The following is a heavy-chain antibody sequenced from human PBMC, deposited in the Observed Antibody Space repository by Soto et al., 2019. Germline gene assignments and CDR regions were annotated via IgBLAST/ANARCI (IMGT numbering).Heavy chain of an antibody. D-gene: IGHD2-15*01. Sequence: QVQLVQSGAEVKKPGSSVKVSCKTSGGTFSSYAISWVRQAPGQGLEWMGGIIPTFATADYAQNFQGRVTITADESTSTAYMELSSLRSEDTAVYYCASSGYCSGGSCSYPQNYYYGMDVWGQGTTVTVSS. CDR1: GGTFSSYA. J-gene: IGHJ6*02. CDR2: IIPTFATA. V-gene: IGHV1-69*12. CDR3: ASSGYCSGGSCSYPQNYYYGMDV.